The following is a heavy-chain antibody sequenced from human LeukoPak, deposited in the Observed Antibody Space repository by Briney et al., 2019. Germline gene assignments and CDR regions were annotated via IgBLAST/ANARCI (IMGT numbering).Heavy chain of an antibody. D-gene: IGHD6-13*01. CDR3: ARASSSWYPGYFDY. Sequence: KPSETLSLTCTVSGGSISSYYWSWIRQPPGKGLEWIGYIYYIGSTNYNPSLKSRVTISVDTSKNQFSLKLSSVTAADTAVYYCARASSSWYPGYFDYWGQGTLVTVSS. CDR1: GGSISSYY. CDR2: IYYIGST. J-gene: IGHJ4*02. V-gene: IGHV4-59*01.